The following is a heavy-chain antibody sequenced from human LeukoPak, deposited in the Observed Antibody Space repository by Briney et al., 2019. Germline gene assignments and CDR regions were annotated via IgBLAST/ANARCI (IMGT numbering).Heavy chain of an antibody. J-gene: IGHJ4*02. Sequence: GGSLRLSCAASGFSFSTYCMHWVRQAPGKGPMWVSRICPDGTVTNYADSVKARFSISRDNARNTVYLQVNSLRAEDTAVYYCVRDFRSADYWGQGTLVTVSS. CDR3: VRDFRSADY. CDR1: GFSFSTYC. V-gene: IGHV3-74*01. CDR2: ICPDGTVT.